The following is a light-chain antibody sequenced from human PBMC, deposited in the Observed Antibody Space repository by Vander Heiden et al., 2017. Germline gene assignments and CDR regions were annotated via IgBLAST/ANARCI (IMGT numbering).Light chain of an antibody. V-gene: IGLV2-14*01. CDR2: DVT. CDR3: SSYTSSSTRV. Sequence: QSALTQPASVSGSPGQPITISCTGTGSDVGRYNYVSWFQQHPGKAPKLMIYDVTNRPSGVSNRFSGSKSGNTASLTISGLQAEDEADYYCSSYTSSSTRVFGGGTKLTVL. CDR1: GSDVGRYNY. J-gene: IGLJ2*01.